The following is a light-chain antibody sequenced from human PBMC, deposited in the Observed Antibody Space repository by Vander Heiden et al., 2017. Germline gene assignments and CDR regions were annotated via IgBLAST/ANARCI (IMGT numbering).Light chain of an antibody. J-gene: IGKJ1*01. CDR3: QHEYSSPWT. V-gene: IGKV1-8*01. CDR2: AAS. Sequence: AIRMTQHPSSFSASTGDRVTITCRASQSISSYLAWYQQKPGKAPKLLIYAASTLQSGVPSRFSGSGSGTDFTLTISCLQSEDFATYYCQHEYSSPWTFGQGTKVEIK. CDR1: QSISSY.